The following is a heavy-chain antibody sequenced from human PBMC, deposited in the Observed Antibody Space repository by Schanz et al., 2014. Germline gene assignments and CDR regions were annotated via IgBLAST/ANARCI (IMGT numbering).Heavy chain of an antibody. V-gene: IGHV3-21*01. Sequence: EVHLVESGGGLVKPGGSLRLSCGASGFTFSDYSMNWVRQAPGKGLEWVSSISDSSSYIYYADSVKGRFTISRDNAKNSLYLQMNRLIAEDTADYYCARDCVQYSRGWYYDSWGQGTLVTVSS. J-gene: IGHJ4*02. CDR1: GFTFSDYS. CDR3: ARDCVQYSRGWYYDS. CDR2: ISDSSSYI. D-gene: IGHD6-19*01.